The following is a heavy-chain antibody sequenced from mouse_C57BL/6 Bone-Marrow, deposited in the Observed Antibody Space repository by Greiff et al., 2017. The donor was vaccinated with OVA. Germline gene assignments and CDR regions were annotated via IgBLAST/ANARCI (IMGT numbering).Heavy chain of an antibody. CDR1: GYAFSSYW. CDR3: ARWLRGYYFDY. V-gene: IGHV1-80*01. J-gene: IGHJ2*01. D-gene: IGHD2-2*01. CDR2: IYPGDGDT. Sequence: QVQLQQSGAELVKPGASVKISCKASGYAFSSYWMNWVKQRPGKGLEWIGQIYPGDGDTNYNGKFKGEATLTADKSSSTAYMQLSSLTSEDSAVYFCARWLRGYYFDYWGQGTTLTVSS.